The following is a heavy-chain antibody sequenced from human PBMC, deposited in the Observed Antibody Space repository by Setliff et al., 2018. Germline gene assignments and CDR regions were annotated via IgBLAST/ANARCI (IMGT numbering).Heavy chain of an antibody. CDR1: GFTFSSYA. CDR2: IFGGDSST. CDR3: AKAASPLFGILGVEYHFDS. V-gene: IGHV3-23*03. Sequence: SCTASGFTFSSYAVSWVRRAPGKGLEWVSTIFGGDSSTYYADSVRGRFTISRDNSRSTLYLQMNSLRAEDTAIYYCAKAASPLFGILGVEYHFDSWGQGKLVTGS. J-gene: IGHJ4*02. D-gene: IGHD3-3*01.